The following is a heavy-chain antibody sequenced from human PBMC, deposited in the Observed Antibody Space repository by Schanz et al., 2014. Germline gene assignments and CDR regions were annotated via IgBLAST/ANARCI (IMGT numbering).Heavy chain of an antibody. D-gene: IGHD6-13*01. J-gene: IGHJ4*02. V-gene: IGHV3-7*01. CDR3: VSQSGSPNY. CDR1: GFTFSDYW. Sequence: EVQLVESGGGLVQPGGSLRLSCTASGFTFSDYWMSWVRQAPGKGPEWVANIKHDGSVKVYVDSVEGRFTISRDNAKMSLFLQMNNLRVEDTAVYFCVSQSGSPNYWGQGTLVTVSS. CDR2: IKHDGSVK.